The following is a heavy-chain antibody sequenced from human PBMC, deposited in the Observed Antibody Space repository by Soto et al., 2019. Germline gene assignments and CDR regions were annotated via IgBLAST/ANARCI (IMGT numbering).Heavy chain of an antibody. V-gene: IGHV1-3*01. Sequence: QVQLVQSGAEVKKPGASVTVSCKASGYTFTSFAIHWVRQAPGQRPEWMGWINADNGNTKYSQRFQGRVTFARDTSANTAYMQVSSVRSEDTAVYFCAREVVSGYDLGYWGHVTLVTVSS. CDR3: AREVVSGYDLGY. D-gene: IGHD5-12*01. CDR2: INADNGNT. J-gene: IGHJ4*01. CDR1: GYTFTSFA.